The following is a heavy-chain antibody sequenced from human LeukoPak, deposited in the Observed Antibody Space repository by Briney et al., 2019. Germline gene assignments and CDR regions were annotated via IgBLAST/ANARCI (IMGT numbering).Heavy chain of an antibody. CDR2: VSGSSSTI. CDR3: ARDVFIGPYYYYYMDV. Sequence: PGGSLRLSCAASGFTFSSYSMSWVRQAPGKGLEWVSHVSGSSSTIYYADSVKGRFTISRDNAKNSLYLQMNSLRAEDTAVYYCARDVFIGPYYYYYMDVWGKGTTVTVSS. D-gene: IGHD5/OR15-5a*01. V-gene: IGHV3-48*04. J-gene: IGHJ6*03. CDR1: GFTFSSYS.